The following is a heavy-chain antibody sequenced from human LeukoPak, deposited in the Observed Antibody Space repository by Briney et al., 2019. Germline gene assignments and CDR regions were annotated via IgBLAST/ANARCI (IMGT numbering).Heavy chain of an antibody. J-gene: IGHJ5*02. CDR2: ISAGGRT. V-gene: IGHV4-61*02. Sequence: SETLSLTCAISGASIASGSYHWDWIRQPAGSRPEYIGRISAGGRTNYNPSLRSRLTISMDTSKNHVSLRLSSVTAADTAVYYCTRGGHDYGGSFDTWGQGILVTVSS. D-gene: IGHD4-23*01. CDR1: GASIASGSYH. CDR3: TRGGHDYGGSFDT.